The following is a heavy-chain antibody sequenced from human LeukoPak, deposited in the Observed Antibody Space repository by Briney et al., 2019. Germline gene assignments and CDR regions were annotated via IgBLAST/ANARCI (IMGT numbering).Heavy chain of an antibody. Sequence: ASVKVSCKASGYSFTYYGITWVRQAPGQGLEWMGWISPNNGNTNYAQILQGRLTMTTDTSTNTVYMELRSLRPDDTAVYYCARDRNSGTYYYSDYWGQGTLVTVSS. V-gene: IGHV1-18*01. J-gene: IGHJ4*02. CDR2: ISPNNGNT. CDR3: ARDRNSGTYYYSDY. D-gene: IGHD1-26*01. CDR1: GYSFTYYG.